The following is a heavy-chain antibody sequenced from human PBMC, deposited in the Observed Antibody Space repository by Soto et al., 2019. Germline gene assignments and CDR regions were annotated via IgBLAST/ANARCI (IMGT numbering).Heavy chain of an antibody. J-gene: IGHJ4*02. V-gene: IGHV1-69*13. Sequence: ASVKVSCKTSGGTFSTYTISWVRQAPGQGLEWMGGITPIFGTANYAQKFQDRVTITADESTSTAYMELSSLRSEDTAVYYCARDLGRDIYGDGGNYWGQGTLVTVSS. D-gene: IGHD4-17*01. CDR2: ITPIFGTA. CDR1: GGTFSTYT. CDR3: ARDLGRDIYGDGGNY.